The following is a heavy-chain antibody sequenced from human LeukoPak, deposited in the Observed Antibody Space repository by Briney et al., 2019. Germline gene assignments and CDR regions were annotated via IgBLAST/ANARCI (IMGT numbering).Heavy chain of an antibody. CDR1: GITVTNNY. V-gene: IGHV3-66*01. CDR2: IYANGGT. J-gene: IGHJ4*02. CDR3: AHGDYPLTY. D-gene: IGHD4-17*01. Sequence: GGSLRLSCAASGITVTNNYWHWLRQAAGKGLEWVSIIYANGGTLYTASVRGRFTFSRDNSKNTFYLQMNSLRAEDTAIYYCAHGDYPLTYWGQGTLVTVSS.